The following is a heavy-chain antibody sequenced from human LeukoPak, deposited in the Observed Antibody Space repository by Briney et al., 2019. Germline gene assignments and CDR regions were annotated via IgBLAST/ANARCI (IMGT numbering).Heavy chain of an antibody. CDR1: GFTVSSNY. CDR3: AKKGDYDWYFDL. CDR2: IYSGGST. J-gene: IGHJ2*01. Sequence: GGSLRLSCAASGFTVSSNYMSWVRQAPGKGLEWGSVIYSGGSTYYADSVKGRFTISRDNSKNTLYLQMNSLRAEDTAVYYCAKKGDYDWYFDLWGRGTLVTVSS. D-gene: IGHD4-17*01. V-gene: IGHV3-66*01.